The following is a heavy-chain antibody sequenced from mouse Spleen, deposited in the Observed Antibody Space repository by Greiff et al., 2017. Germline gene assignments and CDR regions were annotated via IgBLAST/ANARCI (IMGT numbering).Heavy chain of an antibody. CDR3: ARRITTVVDYYAMDY. CDR2: IHPNSGST. CDR1: GYTFTSYW. Sequence: VQLQQPGAELVKPGASVKLSCKASGYTFTSYWMHWVKQRPGQGLEWIGMIHPNSGSTNYNEKFKSKATLTVDKSSSTAYMQLSSLTSEDSAVYYCARRITTVVDYYAMDYWGQGTSVTVSS. D-gene: IGHD1-1*01. V-gene: IGHV1-64*01. J-gene: IGHJ4*01.